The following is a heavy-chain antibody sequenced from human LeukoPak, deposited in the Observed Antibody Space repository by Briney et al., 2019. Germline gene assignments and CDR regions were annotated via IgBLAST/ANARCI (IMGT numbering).Heavy chain of an antibody. CDR3: ARVVKYSSGPLTDLLPYYFDS. Sequence: ASVKVSCKASGYTFTSYAMHWVRQAPGQRLEWMGWINAGNGNTKYSQEFQGRVTISRDTSATTVYMELSSLRSEGMAVYYCARVVKYSSGPLTDLLPYYFDSWGQGTLVTVSS. J-gene: IGHJ4*02. CDR2: INAGNGNT. V-gene: IGHV1-3*03. D-gene: IGHD6-19*01. CDR1: GYTFTSYA.